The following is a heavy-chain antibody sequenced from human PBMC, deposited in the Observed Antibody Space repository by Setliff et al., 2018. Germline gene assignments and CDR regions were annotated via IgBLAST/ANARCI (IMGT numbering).Heavy chain of an antibody. Sequence: GSLRLSCAASGFTFSSYSMNWVRQPPGKGLKWVGTVYSSGSTYYNTSLRGRISISVDTSKNQFALKLSSVSAADTAMYYCVTIRDRQGPYIYSYYMDVWGEGTTVTVSS. D-gene: IGHD2-21*01. CDR3: VTIRDRQGPYIYSYYMDV. V-gene: IGHV4-59*04. CDR2: VYSSGST. CDR1: GFTFSSYSMN. J-gene: IGHJ6*03.